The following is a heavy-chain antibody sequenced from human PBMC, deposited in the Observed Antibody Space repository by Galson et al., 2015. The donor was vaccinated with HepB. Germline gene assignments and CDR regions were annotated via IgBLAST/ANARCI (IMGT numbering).Heavy chain of an antibody. Sequence: SLRLSCAASGFTFSSYAMSWVRQAPGKGLEWVSAISGSGGSTYYADSVKGRFTISRDNSKNTLYLQMNSLRAEDTAVYYCAKDLVRDFDWLYPGAFDIWGQGTMVTVSS. V-gene: IGHV3-23*01. CDR1: GFTFSSYA. CDR3: AKDLVRDFDWLYPGAFDI. D-gene: IGHD3-9*01. CDR2: ISGSGGST. J-gene: IGHJ3*02.